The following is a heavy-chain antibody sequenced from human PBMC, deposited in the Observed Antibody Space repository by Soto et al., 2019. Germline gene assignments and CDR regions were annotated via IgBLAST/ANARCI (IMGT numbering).Heavy chain of an antibody. J-gene: IGHJ6*02. Sequence: VQVVQSGVEVRRPGSSVKVSCNASGDTFKNYVISWVRQAPGQGLEWMGGIIPLFGTTDFAQRFQGRLTSTTDQSATTAYMELSRLRSEDTATYSCAAELGFGKLSVVWGQGTTLIVSS. CDR3: AAELGFGKLSVV. CDR2: IIPLFGTT. CDR1: GDTFKNYV. V-gene: IGHV1-69*01. D-gene: IGHD3-10*01.